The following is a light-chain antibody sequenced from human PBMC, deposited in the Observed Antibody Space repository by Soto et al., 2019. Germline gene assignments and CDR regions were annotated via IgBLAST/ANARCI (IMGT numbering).Light chain of an antibody. CDR2: EVS. V-gene: IGLV2-14*01. J-gene: IGLJ1*01. CDR3: SSYTSSSTVV. CDR1: SSDVGGYNY. Sequence: QSVLTQPASVSGSHGQSITISCTGTSSDVGGYNYVSWYQQHPGKAPRLMIYEVSNRPSGVSNRFSGSKSGNSASLTISGLQAEDEADYCCSSYTSSSTVVFGNGTKVTVL.